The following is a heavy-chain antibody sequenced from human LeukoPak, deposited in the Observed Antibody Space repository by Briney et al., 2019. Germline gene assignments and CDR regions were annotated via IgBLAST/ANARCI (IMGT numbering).Heavy chain of an antibody. CDR1: GGTFSSYA. Sequence: ASVKVSCKASGGTFSSYAISWVRQAPGQGLEWMGGIIPIFGTANYAQKFQGRVTITADESTSTAYMELSSLRSEDTAVYYCARDGGQTYDYVWGSYRTANFDYWGQGTLVTVSS. D-gene: IGHD3-16*02. J-gene: IGHJ4*02. V-gene: IGHV1-69*13. CDR3: ARDGGQTYDYVWGSYRTANFDY. CDR2: IIPIFGTA.